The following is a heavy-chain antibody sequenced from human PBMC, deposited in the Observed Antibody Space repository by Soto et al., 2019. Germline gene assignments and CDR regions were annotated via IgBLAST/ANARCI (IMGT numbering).Heavy chain of an antibody. Sequence: ASVKVSCKASGYTFTSYGISWVRQAPGQGLEWMGWISAYNGNTNYAQKLQGRVTMTTDTSTSTAYMELRSLRSDDTAVYYCARNGGAIFGLFISGCLDPWGQGTLVTVPS. CDR3: ARNGGAIFGLFISGCLDP. CDR2: ISAYNGNT. D-gene: IGHD3-3*01. V-gene: IGHV1-18*01. CDR1: GYTFTSYG. J-gene: IGHJ5*02.